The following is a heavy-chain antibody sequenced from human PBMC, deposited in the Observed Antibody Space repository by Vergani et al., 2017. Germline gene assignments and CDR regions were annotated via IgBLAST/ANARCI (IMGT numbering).Heavy chain of an antibody. J-gene: IGHJ4*02. V-gene: IGHV1-69*01. CDR1: GGTFSSYA. CDR2: IIPIFGTA. CDR3: ARDLDYYDSSGYPGY. D-gene: IGHD3-22*01. Sequence: QVQLVQSGAEVKKPGSSVKVSCKASGGTFSSYAISWVRQAPGPGLEWIGGIIPIFGTANYAQKFQGRVTITADESTSTAYMEPSSLRSEDTAVYYCARDLDYYDSSGYPGYWGQGTLVTVSS.